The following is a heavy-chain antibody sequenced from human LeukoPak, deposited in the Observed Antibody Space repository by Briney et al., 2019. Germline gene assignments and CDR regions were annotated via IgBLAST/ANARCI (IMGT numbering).Heavy chain of an antibody. CDR2: INHSGST. Sequence: SETLSLTCAVYGGSFSGYYWSWIRRPPGKGLEWIGEINHSGSTNYNPSLKSRVTKSVDTSKNQFSLKLSSVTAADTAVYYCARRRWLQLNYWGQGTLVTVSS. D-gene: IGHD5-24*01. CDR3: ARRRWLQLNY. CDR1: GGSFSGYY. V-gene: IGHV4-34*01. J-gene: IGHJ4*02.